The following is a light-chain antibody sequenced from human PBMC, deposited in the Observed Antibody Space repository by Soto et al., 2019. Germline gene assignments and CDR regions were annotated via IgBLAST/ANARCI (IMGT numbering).Light chain of an antibody. CDR2: DAS. CDR1: QSISNY. Sequence: DIQMTQSPSSLSASVGDRVTITCRASQSISNYLNWYQQRPGNAPNLLIYDASNLQSGVPSRFSGSGSGTDFTLTINSLQPEDFATYYCQQTYVSPRAFGQGTTREIK. V-gene: IGKV1-39*01. J-gene: IGKJ2*01. CDR3: QQTYVSPRA.